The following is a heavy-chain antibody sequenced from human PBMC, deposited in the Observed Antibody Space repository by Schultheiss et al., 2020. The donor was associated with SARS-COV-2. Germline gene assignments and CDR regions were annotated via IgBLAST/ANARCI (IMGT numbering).Heavy chain of an antibody. Sequence: GGSLRLSCAASGFTFDDYGMSWVRQVPGKGLEWVSGITWNGARTGYADSLKGRLTISRDNTKNFLYLQMNSLRAEDTAVYYCARGGQAGSYNYWGQGTLVTVSS. V-gene: IGHV3-20*04. J-gene: IGHJ4*02. CDR2: ITWNGART. D-gene: IGHD3-9*01. CDR1: GFTFDDYG. CDR3: ARGGQAGSYNY.